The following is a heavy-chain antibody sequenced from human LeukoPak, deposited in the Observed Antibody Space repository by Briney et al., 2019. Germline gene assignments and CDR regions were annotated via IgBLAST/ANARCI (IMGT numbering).Heavy chain of an antibody. CDR2: IYYSGST. V-gene: IGHV4-39*07. CDR3: ARYVHYHDSSHYYYFDS. J-gene: IGHJ4*02. D-gene: IGHD3-22*01. CDR1: GGSISSSSYY. Sequence: SETLSLTCTVSGGSISSSSYYWGWIRQPPGKGLEWIGSIYYSGSTYYNPSLKSRVTISVDTSKNQFSLKLSSVTAADTAVYYCARYVHYHDSSHYYYFDSWGQGTLVTVSS.